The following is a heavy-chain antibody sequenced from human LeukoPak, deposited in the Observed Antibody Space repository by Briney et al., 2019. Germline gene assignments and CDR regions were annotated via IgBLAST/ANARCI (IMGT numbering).Heavy chain of an antibody. CDR3: AEEAWLTEGSSSSGLDY. D-gene: IGHD6-6*01. CDR2: IWYDGSNR. V-gene: IGHV3-33*06. CDR1: GFTFSSYG. Sequence: QSGGSLRLSCAASGFTFSSYGMHWVRQAPGKGLEWVAVIWYDGSNRYYADSVKGRFTISRDNPKNTLYLQMNSLRAEDTAVYYCAEEAWLTEGSSSSGLDYWGQGTLVTLSS. J-gene: IGHJ4*02.